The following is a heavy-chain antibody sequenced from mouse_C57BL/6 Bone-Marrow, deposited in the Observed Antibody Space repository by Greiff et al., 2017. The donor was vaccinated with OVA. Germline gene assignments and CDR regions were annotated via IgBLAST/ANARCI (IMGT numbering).Heavy chain of an antibody. CDR2: ISNLAYSI. Sequence: EVMLVESGGGLVQPGGSLKLSCAASGFTFSDYGMAWVRQAPRKGPEWVAFISNLAYSIYYADTVTGRFTISRENAKNTLYLEMSSLRSEDTAMYYCARQNYGSSYAWFAYWGQGTLVTVSA. CDR1: GFTFSDYG. J-gene: IGHJ3*01. CDR3: ARQNYGSSYAWFAY. D-gene: IGHD1-1*01. V-gene: IGHV5-15*01.